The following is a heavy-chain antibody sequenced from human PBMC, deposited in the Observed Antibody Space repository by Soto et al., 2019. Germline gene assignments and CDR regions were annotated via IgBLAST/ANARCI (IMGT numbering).Heavy chain of an antibody. J-gene: IGHJ4*02. D-gene: IGHD2-15*01. CDR1: GYSISSSNW. CDR3: ARREIEGGIDY. V-gene: IGHV4-28*01. CDR2: IYYSGTT. Sequence: SQTLSLTCAVSGYSISSSNWWGWIRRPPGKGLEWIGYIYYSGTTYYNPSLKSRVTMSVDTSKNQFSLKLTSVTAVDTAVYYCARREIEGGIDYCGQGTLGTXSS.